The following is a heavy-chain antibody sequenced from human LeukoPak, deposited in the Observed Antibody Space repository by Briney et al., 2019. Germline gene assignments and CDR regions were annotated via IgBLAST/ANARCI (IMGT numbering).Heavy chain of an antibody. Sequence: GGSLRLSCVASGFPFSSYWMTWVRQAPGKGLEWVSAISGSGGSTYYADSVKGRFTISRDNSKNTLYLQMNSLRAEDTAVYYCARRNILTGYQEYWGQGTLVTVSS. J-gene: IGHJ4*02. CDR1: GFPFSSYW. D-gene: IGHD3-9*01. V-gene: IGHV3-23*01. CDR3: ARRNILTGYQEY. CDR2: ISGSGGST.